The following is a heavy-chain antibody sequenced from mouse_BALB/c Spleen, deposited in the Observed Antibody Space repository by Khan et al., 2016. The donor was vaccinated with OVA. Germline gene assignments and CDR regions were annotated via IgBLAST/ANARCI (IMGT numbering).Heavy chain of an antibody. CDR2: ISYSGNT. CDR3: ACERRGFAD. V-gene: IGHV3-8*02. J-gene: IGHJ3*01. CDR1: GDSITSGY. Sequence: VQLQESGPSLVKPSQTLSLTCSVTGDSITSGYWNWIRNFPGHKLEYMGYISYSGNTYSNHSLNSRISITRDTSNKQNYLPLHSVTTADTATYDSACERRGFADWGQGTLVTVSA. D-gene: IGHD2-12*01.